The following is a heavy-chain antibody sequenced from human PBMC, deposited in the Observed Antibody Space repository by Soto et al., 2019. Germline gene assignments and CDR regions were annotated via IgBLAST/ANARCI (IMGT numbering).Heavy chain of an antibody. CDR3: VKDAPAAGTFDY. CDR1: GFTFEEYA. Sequence: GGSLRLSCSASGFTFEEYAMHWVRQAPGKGLEWVSGITWNSGNIGYVDSVKGRFTISRDNAKNFLYLQMNSLRVDDTALYHCVKDAPAAGTFDYWGQGA. D-gene: IGHD6-13*01. J-gene: IGHJ4*02. CDR2: ITWNSGNI. V-gene: IGHV3-9*01.